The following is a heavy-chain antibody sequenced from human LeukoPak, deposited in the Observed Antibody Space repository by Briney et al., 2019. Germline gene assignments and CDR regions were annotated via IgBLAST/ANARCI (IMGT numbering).Heavy chain of an antibody. CDR3: ARVSCGYNCHYAMDV. CDR1: GYTFASYG. D-gene: IGHD5-18*01. V-gene: IGHV1-18*01. CDR2: VSAHSGNT. Sequence: ASVKVSCKASGYTFASYGISWLRQAPGQGLEWVGWVSAHSGNTKYAERGQGRASMTADTSTSTAYMELRSLRSDDTALYYCARVSCGYNCHYAMDVWGQGTTVTVSS. J-gene: IGHJ6*02.